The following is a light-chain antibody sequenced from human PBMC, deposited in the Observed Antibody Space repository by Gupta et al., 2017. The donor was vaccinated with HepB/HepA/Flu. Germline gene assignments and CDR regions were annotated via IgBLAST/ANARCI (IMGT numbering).Light chain of an antibody. CDR3: GTWDDSLNVLL. J-gene: IGLJ2*01. Sequence: QSVLMQPPSVYAAPGQEVAIFCSGSSSNIESNFVSWYQQLPRAAPKLLIYENNKRPSGIPDRFSGSKSGTSATLAITGLQTGDEADYYCGTWDDSLNVLLFGGGTELAVL. V-gene: IGLV1-51*02. CDR2: ENN. CDR1: SSNIESNF.